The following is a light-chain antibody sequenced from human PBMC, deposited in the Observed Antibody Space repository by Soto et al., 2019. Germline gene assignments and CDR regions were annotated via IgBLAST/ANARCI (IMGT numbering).Light chain of an antibody. Sequence: SALTQPRSVSGSPGQSVTISCTGTISDVGAYNYVSWYQQHPGKAPKLIIYDLTKRPSGVPERFSGSKSGNTASLTISGLQAEDDADYYCCSYLGIYTLSSVFGTGTKVTVL. V-gene: IGLV2-11*01. CDR3: CSYLGIYTLSSV. CDR2: DLT. CDR1: ISDVGAYNY. J-gene: IGLJ1*01.